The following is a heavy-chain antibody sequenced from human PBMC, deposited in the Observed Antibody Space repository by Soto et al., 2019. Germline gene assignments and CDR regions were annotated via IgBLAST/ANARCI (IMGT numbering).Heavy chain of an antibody. CDR1: GYTFSADW. V-gene: IGHV5-51*01. J-gene: IGHJ4*02. D-gene: IGHD2-15*01. Sequence: GGSLRLSCKASGYTFSADWITWVRQMPGEGLEWMGVIYPSDSDIRYSPSFQGKVTISADKSITTAYLQWSSLKAADTAMYYCVRSGTSSGRFSDYWGQGTLVTVSS. CDR3: VRSGTSSGRFSDY. CDR2: IYPSDSDI.